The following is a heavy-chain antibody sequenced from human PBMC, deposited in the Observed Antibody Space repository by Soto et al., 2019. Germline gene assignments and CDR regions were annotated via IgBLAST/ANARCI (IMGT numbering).Heavy chain of an antibody. D-gene: IGHD3-3*01. J-gene: IGHJ4*02. V-gene: IGHV3-30-3*01. CDR2: ISKDGSVK. Sequence: QVQLVESGGRVVQSGGSLRLSCAASGFMFSRYATHWVRQAPGKGLEWVAVISKDGSVKYYIDSVRGRFTISRDKSKNTVYLEMNNMRDDDTAVFYCVRSRSGAVPDSFGYWGQGTLVTVSS. CDR3: VRSRSGAVPDSFGY. CDR1: GFMFSRYA.